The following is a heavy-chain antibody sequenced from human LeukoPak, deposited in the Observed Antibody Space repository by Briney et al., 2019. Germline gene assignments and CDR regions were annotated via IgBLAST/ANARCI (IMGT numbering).Heavy chain of an antibody. Sequence: GGSLRLSCAASGFTFSSYAMSWVRQAPGKGLEWVSAISGSGGTTYYADSVKGRFTISRDNPKNTLYLQMNSLRAEDTAVYYCAKGNIAAPRTYYFDYWGQGTLVTVSS. CDR3: AKGNIAAPRTYYFDY. D-gene: IGHD6-13*01. J-gene: IGHJ4*02. CDR1: GFTFSSYA. V-gene: IGHV3-23*01. CDR2: ISGSGGTT.